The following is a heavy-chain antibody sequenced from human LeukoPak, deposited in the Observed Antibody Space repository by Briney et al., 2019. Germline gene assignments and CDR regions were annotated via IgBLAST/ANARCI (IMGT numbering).Heavy chain of an antibody. D-gene: IGHD2-15*01. J-gene: IGHJ4*02. CDR2: INPNSGGT. V-gene: IGHV1-2*06. Sequence: ASVKVSCKASGYTFTGYYMHWVRQAPGQGLEWMGRINPNSGGTNYAQKFQGRVTMTRDTSISTAYMELSRLRSDDTAVYYCASLRYCSGGSCHSGDYWGQGTLVTVSS. CDR1: GYTFTGYY. CDR3: ASLRYCSGGSCHSGDY.